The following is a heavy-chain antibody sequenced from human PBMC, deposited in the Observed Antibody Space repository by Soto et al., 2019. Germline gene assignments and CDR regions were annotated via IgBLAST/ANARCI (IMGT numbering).Heavy chain of an antibody. CDR3: ARDRSARIVVVPAAMVGWFDP. Sequence: ASETLSLTCAVYGGSFSGYYWSWIRQPPGKGLEWIGEINHSGSTNYNPSLKSRVTISVDTSKNQFSLKLSSVTAADTAVYYCARDRSARIVVVPAAMVGWFDPWGQGTLVTVSS. CDR1: GGSFSGYY. J-gene: IGHJ5*02. D-gene: IGHD2-2*01. V-gene: IGHV4-34*01. CDR2: INHSGST.